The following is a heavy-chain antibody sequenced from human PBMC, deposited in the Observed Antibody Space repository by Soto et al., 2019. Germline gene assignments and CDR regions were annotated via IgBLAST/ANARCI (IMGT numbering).Heavy chain of an antibody. D-gene: IGHD3-22*01. CDR3: ARSPYYYDSSNYYGY. Sequence: EVPLVESGGGLVQPGGSLGLSCAASGFTFSSYSMNWVRQAPGKGLEWVSYISSSSSTIYYADSVKGRFTISRDNAKNSLYLQLNSLRDEDTAVYYCARSPYYYDSSNYYGYWGQGTLVTVSS. V-gene: IGHV3-48*02. J-gene: IGHJ4*02. CDR2: ISSSSSTI. CDR1: GFTFSSYS.